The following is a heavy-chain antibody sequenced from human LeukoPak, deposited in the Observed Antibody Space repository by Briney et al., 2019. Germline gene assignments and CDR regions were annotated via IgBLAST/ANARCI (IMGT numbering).Heavy chain of an antibody. D-gene: IGHD3-10*01. CDR3: ARPGREFDP. CDR1: GGSISGSSYY. Sequence: SETLSLTCTVSGGSISGSSYYWGWIRQPPGKGLEWIGSIYYSGSTYYNPSLKSRVAISVDTSKNQFSLKLSSVTAADTAVYYCARPGREFDPWGQGTLVTVSS. CDR2: IYYSGST. J-gene: IGHJ5*02. V-gene: IGHV4-39*01.